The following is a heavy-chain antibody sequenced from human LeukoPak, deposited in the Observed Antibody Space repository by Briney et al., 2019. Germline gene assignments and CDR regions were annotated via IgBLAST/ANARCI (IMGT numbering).Heavy chain of an antibody. V-gene: IGHV3-48*03. J-gene: IGHJ3*02. D-gene: IGHD3-22*01. CDR2: ISSSGSTI. CDR1: GFTFSSYE. Sequence: PGGSLRLSCAASGFTFSSYEMNWVRQAPGKGLEWVSYISSSGSTIYYADSVKGRFTISRDNAKNSLYLQMNSLRAEDTAVYYCARDNYYDSSGYLASDAFGIWGQGTMVTVSS. CDR3: ARDNYYDSSGYLASDAFGI.